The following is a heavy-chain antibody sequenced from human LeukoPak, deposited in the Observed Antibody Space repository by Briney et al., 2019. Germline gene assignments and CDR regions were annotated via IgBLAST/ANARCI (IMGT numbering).Heavy chain of an antibody. CDR2: IYPGDSDT. Sequence: GESLKISCNGSGYSFTSYWIGWVRQMPGKGLEWMGIIYPGDSDTRYSPSFQGQVTISADKSISTAYLQWSSLKASDTAMYYCARLLGTVTTIYWFDPWGQGTLVTVSS. J-gene: IGHJ5*02. CDR1: GYSFTSYW. D-gene: IGHD4-17*01. CDR3: ARLLGTVTTIYWFDP. V-gene: IGHV5-51*01.